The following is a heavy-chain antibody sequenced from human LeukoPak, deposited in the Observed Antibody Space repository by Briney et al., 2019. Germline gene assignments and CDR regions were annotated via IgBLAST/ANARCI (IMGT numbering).Heavy chain of an antibody. D-gene: IGHD3-22*01. CDR1: GFTFSSYA. V-gene: IGHV3-23*01. CDR3: AKATGYYDTTTVAFDI. J-gene: IGHJ3*02. Sequence: GGSLRLSCAAYGFTFSSYAMSWVRQAPGKGLEWVSAISGSGGSTYYADSVKGRFTISRDNSKNTLYLQMNSLRAEDTAVYYCAKATGYYDTTTVAFDIWGQGTMVTVSS. CDR2: ISGSGGST.